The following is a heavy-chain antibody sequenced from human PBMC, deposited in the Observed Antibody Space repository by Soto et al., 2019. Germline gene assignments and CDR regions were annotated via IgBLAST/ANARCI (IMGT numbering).Heavy chain of an antibody. V-gene: IGHV1-69*01. CDR2: IIPIFGTA. CDR3: ASRKGYYGSGSYRYYYYYGMDV. J-gene: IGHJ6*02. Sequence: QVQLVQSGAEVKMPGSSVKVSCKASGGTFSSYAISWVRQAPGQGLEWMGGIIPIFGTANYAQKFQGRVTITADESTSTAYMELSSLRSEDTAVYYCASRKGYYGSGSYRYYYYYGMDVWGQGTTVTVSS. D-gene: IGHD3-10*01. CDR1: GGTFSSYA.